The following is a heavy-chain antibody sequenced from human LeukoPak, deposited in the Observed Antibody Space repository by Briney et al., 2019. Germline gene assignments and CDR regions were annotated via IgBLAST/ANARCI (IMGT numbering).Heavy chain of an antibody. CDR1: GYSISSGYY. Sequence: SETLSLTCTVSGYSISSGYYWGWIRQPPGKGLEWIGSIYHSGSTYYNPSLKSRVTISVDTSKNQFSLKLNSVTAADTAVYYCAGSGSYYKGGYYYYYMDVWGKGTTVTISS. D-gene: IGHD3-10*01. J-gene: IGHJ6*03. CDR3: AGSGSYYKGGYYYYYMDV. CDR2: IYHSGST. V-gene: IGHV4-38-2*02.